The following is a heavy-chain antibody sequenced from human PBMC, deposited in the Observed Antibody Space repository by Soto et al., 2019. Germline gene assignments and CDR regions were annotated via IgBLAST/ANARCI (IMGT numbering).Heavy chain of an antibody. V-gene: IGHV1-69*05. D-gene: IGHD2-21*02. Sequence: SVKVSCKASGGTFSSYAISWVRQAPGQGLEWMGGIIPIFGTANYAQKFQGRVTITRDTSASTTYMELSSLRSENTAVYYCARNSYISGDYDSYYFDYWGQGTPVTVSS. CDR1: GGTFSSYA. CDR2: IIPIFGTA. J-gene: IGHJ4*02. CDR3: ARNSYISGDYDSYYFDY.